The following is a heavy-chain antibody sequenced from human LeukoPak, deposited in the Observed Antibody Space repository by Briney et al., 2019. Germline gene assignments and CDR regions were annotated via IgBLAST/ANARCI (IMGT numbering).Heavy chain of an antibody. D-gene: IGHD5-12*01. J-gene: IGHJ4*02. Sequence: GGTLRLSCAASGFTFSDYSMNWVGQAPGKGLEWISYVGSSSSNTKYADSVKGRFTISGDSAKNSVFLQMNSLRVEDTAVYYCARDHRYAFDNWGQGTLVTVSS. CDR2: VGSSSSNT. CDR3: ARDHRYAFDN. CDR1: GFTFSDYS. V-gene: IGHV3-48*04.